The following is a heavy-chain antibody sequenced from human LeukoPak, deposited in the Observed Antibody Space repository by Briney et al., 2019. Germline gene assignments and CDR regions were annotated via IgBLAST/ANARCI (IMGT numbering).Heavy chain of an antibody. CDR3: ERDLEFEMAKITGY. D-gene: IGHD5-24*01. V-gene: IGHV1-2*02. Sequence: ASVKVSCKASGSTFTFYYMHWVRQAPGQGLELMGWINPNSGGTHYAQKFQGRVNMTMDTSNSKAYMELRRLRADDTAVYYCERDLEFEMAKITGYWGQGTLVTVSS. CDR2: INPNSGGT. CDR1: GSTFTFYY. J-gene: IGHJ4*02.